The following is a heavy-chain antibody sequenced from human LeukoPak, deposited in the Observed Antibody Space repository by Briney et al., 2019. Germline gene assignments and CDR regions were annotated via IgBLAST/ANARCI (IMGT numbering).Heavy chain of an antibody. Sequence: GGSLRLSCAASGFIVSSNYMSWVRQAPGKGLEWVSVIYSGGTTYYADSVKGRFTISRDNSKNTLYLQMSSLRAEDTAVYYCARGGYDLSGGYYFDYWGQGTLVTVSS. CDR1: GFIVSSNY. CDR3: ARGGYDLSGGYYFDY. V-gene: IGHV3-66*01. D-gene: IGHD5-12*01. CDR2: IYSGGTT. J-gene: IGHJ4*02.